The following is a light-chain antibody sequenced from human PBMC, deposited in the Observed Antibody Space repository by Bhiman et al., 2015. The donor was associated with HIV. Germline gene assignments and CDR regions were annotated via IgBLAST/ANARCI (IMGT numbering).Light chain of an antibody. V-gene: IGLV1-51*02. CDR1: TSNIGNNY. CDR2: ENN. Sequence: QSVLTQPPSVSAAPGQKVTISCSGSTSNIGNNYVSWYQQLPGTAPKLLIYENNRQPSGIPDRFSGSKSGTSASLAISGLRSEDEADYYCAAWDDSLSGQGVFGGGTKLTVL. CDR3: AAWDDSLSGQGV. J-gene: IGLJ3*02.